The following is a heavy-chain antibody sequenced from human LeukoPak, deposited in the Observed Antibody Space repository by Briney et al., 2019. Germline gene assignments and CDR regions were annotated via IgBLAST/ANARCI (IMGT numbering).Heavy chain of an antibody. J-gene: IGHJ5*02. CDR2: ISSSGSTI. D-gene: IGHD2-15*01. CDR1: GFTFSDYY. CDR3: ARAPTTVVVVAANVSRSDWFDP. Sequence: GGSLRLSCAASGFTFSDYYMSWIRQAPGKGLEWVSYISSSGSTIYYADSVKGRFTISRDNAKNSLYLQMNSLRAEDTAVYYCARAPTTVVVVAANVSRSDWFDPWGQGTLVTVSS. V-gene: IGHV3-11*01.